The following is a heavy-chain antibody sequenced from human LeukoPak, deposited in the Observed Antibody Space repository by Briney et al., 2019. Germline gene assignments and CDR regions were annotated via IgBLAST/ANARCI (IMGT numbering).Heavy chain of an antibody. V-gene: IGHV3-15*01. D-gene: IGHD6-19*01. CDR1: GFNFNDAW. CDR2: IKSKLGGGTA. Sequence: GGSLTLSCAASGFNFNDAWMGWVRQAPGKGLEWVGLIKSKLGGGTADYAAPVKGRFTISRDDSKNTLYLQMNSLKTEDTAVYYCTKLPYYSSGWYPASDYWGQGTLVTVSS. J-gene: IGHJ4*02. CDR3: TKLPYYSSGWYPASDY.